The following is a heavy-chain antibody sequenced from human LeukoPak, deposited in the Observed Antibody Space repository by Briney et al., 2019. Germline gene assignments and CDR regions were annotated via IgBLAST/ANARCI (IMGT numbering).Heavy chain of an antibody. CDR3: ARAYDANGNHAFDI. J-gene: IGHJ3*02. D-gene: IGHD4/OR15-4a*01. CDR2: IYSRGDT. V-gene: IGHV4-4*07. Sequence: SETLSLTCTVSGGFISGYFWSWIRQSAGKGLEWIGRIYSRGDTNYNPSLKSRVTMSIDMSKNQFSLKLTSVTAADTAVYYCARAYDANGNHAFDIWGRGTLVTVSS. CDR1: GGFISGYF.